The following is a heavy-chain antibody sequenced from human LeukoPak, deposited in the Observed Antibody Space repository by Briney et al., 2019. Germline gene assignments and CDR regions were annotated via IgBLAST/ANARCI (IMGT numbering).Heavy chain of an antibody. D-gene: IGHD3-3*01. CDR2: IYYSGST. V-gene: IGHV4-39*07. CDR3: ARILTYYDFWSGYYTHNWFDP. J-gene: IGHJ5*02. CDR1: GGSTSSSSYY. Sequence: SETLSLTCTVSGGSTSSSSYYWGWIRQPPGKGLEWIGSIYYSGSTYYNPSLKSRVTISVDTSKNQFSLKLSSVTAADTAVYYCARILTYYDFWSGYYTHNWFDPWGQGTLVTVSS.